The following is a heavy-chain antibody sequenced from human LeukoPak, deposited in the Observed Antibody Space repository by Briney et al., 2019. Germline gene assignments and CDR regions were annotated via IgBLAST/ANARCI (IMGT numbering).Heavy chain of an antibody. CDR2: IYYSGST. Sequence: SETLSLTCTVSGGSISSSSYYWGWIRQPPGKGLEWIGSIYYSGSTNYNPSLKSRVTISVDKSKNQFSLKLSSVTAADTAVYYCAGGGSSGWYFDYWGQGTLVTVSS. CDR3: AGGGSSGWYFDY. CDR1: GGSISSSSYY. V-gene: IGHV4-39*07. J-gene: IGHJ4*02. D-gene: IGHD6-19*01.